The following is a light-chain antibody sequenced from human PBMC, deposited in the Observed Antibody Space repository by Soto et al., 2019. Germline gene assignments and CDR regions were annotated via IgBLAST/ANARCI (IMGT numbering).Light chain of an antibody. CDR2: DTS. V-gene: IGKV3-15*01. CDR3: QQYNNWPPSWT. CDR1: QSVSSN. J-gene: IGKJ1*01. Sequence: EIVMTQSPATLSVSPGERATLSCRASQSVSSNLAWYQQRPGQAPRLLIYDTSTRATGISARFSGSGSGTDLTLTISGLQSEDFAVYVCQQYNNWPPSWTFGQGTKVDIK.